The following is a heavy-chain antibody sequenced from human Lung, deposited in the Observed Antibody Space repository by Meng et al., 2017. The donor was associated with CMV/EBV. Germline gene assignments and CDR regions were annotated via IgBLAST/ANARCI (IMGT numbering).Heavy chain of an antibody. J-gene: IGHJ3*01. V-gene: IGHV3-7*01. D-gene: IGHD2-15*01. CDR3: AAVTLTFDF. CDR1: GFSFSSYW. Sequence: GGSLRLFCVASGFSFSSYWMTWVRQAPGKGLEWVASIKQDGSEKYYVDSVKGRFTISRDNANNSLYLQMNSLRAEDTAVYYCAAVTLTFDFWGQGTMVTVSS. CDR2: IKQDGSEK.